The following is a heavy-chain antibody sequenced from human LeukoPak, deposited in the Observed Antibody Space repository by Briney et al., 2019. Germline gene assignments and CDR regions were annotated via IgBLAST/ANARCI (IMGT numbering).Heavy chain of an antibody. CDR1: GGTFSSYA. V-gene: IGHV1-69*05. D-gene: IGHD3-22*01. J-gene: IGHJ1*01. CDR3: ARGSYDSSDFEYFHH. CDR2: IIPIFGTA. Sequence: GSSVKVSCKASGGTFSSYAISWVRQAPGQGLEWMGGIIPIFGTANYAQKFQGRVTMTRDTSIGTAYMELNRLRSDDTAVYYCARGSYDSSDFEYFHHWGQGTLVTVSS.